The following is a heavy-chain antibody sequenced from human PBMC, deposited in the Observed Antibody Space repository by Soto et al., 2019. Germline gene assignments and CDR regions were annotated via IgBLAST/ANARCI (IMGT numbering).Heavy chain of an antibody. Sequence: ASVKVSCKASGYTFTSYDINWVRQATGQGLEWMGWMNPKSGKTGYAPKFKGRVTMTRNTSISTAYMELSSLRSEYTAVYYCARGRRYDILTGYYMRGAFDIWGQGTMVTVSS. J-gene: IGHJ3*02. CDR1: GYTFTSYD. D-gene: IGHD3-9*01. CDR2: MNPKSGKT. CDR3: ARGRRYDILTGYYMRGAFDI. V-gene: IGHV1-8*01.